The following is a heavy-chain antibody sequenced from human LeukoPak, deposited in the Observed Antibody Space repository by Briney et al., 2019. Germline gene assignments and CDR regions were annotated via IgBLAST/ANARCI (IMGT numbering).Heavy chain of an antibody. J-gene: IGHJ4*02. CDR3: VSFYETY. CDR2: INSDGSWT. CDR1: GFTFRNYG. D-gene: IGHD2/OR15-2a*01. Sequence: GSLRLSCATSGFTFRNYGMHWVRQAPGKGLVWVSHINSDGSWTSYADSVKGRFTISKDNAKNTVYLQMNSLRAEDTAVYYCVSFYETYWGRGTLVTVSS. V-gene: IGHV3-74*01.